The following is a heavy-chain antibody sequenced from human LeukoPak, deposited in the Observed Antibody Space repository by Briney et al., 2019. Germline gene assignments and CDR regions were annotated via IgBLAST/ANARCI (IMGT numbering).Heavy chain of an antibody. V-gene: IGHV3-9*03. CDR3: AKAVAPYYYMDV. Sequence: GGSLRLSCAASGFTFDDYAMHWVRQAPGKGLEWVSGASWNSGSIGYADSVKGRFIISRDNAKNSLYLQMNSLRAEDMALYYCAKAVAPYYYMDVWGKGTTVTVSS. J-gene: IGHJ6*03. D-gene: IGHD6-19*01. CDR2: ASWNSGSI. CDR1: GFTFDDYA.